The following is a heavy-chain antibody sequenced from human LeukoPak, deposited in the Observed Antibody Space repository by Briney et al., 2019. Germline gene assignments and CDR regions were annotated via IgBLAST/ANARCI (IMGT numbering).Heavy chain of an antibody. CDR3: ARYAATDDY. V-gene: IGHV1-46*01. CDR1: VYTFTSYY. J-gene: IGHJ4*02. CDR2: INPTGGST. Sequence: GSVTVSFKASVYTFTSYYMHWVGQAPGQGREGMGIINPTGGSTSYAQTFQGRITMTRDTSTSTVYMELSSLRSEDTAVYYCARYAATDDYWGQGTLVTVSS. D-gene: IGHD2-2*01.